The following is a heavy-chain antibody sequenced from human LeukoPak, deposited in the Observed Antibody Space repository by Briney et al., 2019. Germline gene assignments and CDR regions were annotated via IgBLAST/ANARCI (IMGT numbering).Heavy chain of an antibody. Sequence: PSETLSLTCTVSGGSISSHYWSWIRQPPGKGLEWIGHIYYSGSTNYNPSLKSRVTISVDTSQNQFSLKLSSVTAADTAVYYCATKGDDYGDLHFDYWGQGTLVTVSS. CDR3: ATKGDDYGDLHFDY. D-gene: IGHD4-17*01. V-gene: IGHV4-59*11. CDR2: IYYSGST. J-gene: IGHJ4*02. CDR1: GGSISSHY.